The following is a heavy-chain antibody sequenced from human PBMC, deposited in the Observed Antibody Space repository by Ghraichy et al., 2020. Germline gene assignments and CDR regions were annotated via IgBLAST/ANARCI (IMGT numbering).Heavy chain of an antibody. D-gene: IGHD6-13*01. CDR1: GFTFSNAW. V-gene: IGHV3-15*07. J-gene: IGHJ4*02. Sequence: GGSLRLSCAASGFTFSNAWMNWVRQAPGKGLEWVGRIKSKTDGGTTDYAAPVKGRFTISRDDSKNTLYLQMNSLKTEDTAVYYCTTEQQLAKKPFDYWGQGTLVTVSS. CDR3: TTEQQLAKKPFDY. CDR2: IKSKTDGGTT.